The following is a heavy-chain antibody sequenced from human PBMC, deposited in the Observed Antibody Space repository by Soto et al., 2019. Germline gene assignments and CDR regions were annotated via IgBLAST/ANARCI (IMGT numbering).Heavy chain of an antibody. Sequence: PWETLSLTCTVSGGPICSSSYYWGWSRQPPGKGMEWIGSIYYSGSTYYNPSLKSRVTISVDTSKNQFSLKLSSVTAADTAVYYCARQPQEPSGWYRNGRFDCWGQGTLVTVSS. V-gene: IGHV4-39*01. CDR3: ARQPQEPSGWYRNGRFDC. CDR1: GGPICSSSYY. CDR2: IYYSGST. J-gene: IGHJ4*02. D-gene: IGHD6-19*01.